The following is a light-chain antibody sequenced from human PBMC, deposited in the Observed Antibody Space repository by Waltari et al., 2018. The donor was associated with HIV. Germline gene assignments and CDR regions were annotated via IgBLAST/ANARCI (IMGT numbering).Light chain of an antibody. CDR2: TAS. Sequence: AIQMTQSPSSFSASTGDKVTITCRASQDVSTYLAWYQQKPGKAPKLLIYTASTLQSGVPSRFSGSGSGTDFTLTINCLQREDFATYYCQQYYDYPRTFGQGTKVEIK. J-gene: IGKJ1*01. V-gene: IGKV1-8*01. CDR3: QQYYDYPRT. CDR1: QDVSTY.